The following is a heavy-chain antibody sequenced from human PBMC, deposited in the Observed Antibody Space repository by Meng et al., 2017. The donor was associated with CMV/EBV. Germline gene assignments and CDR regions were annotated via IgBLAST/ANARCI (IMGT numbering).Heavy chain of an antibody. CDR2: IYYSGST. CDR1: GGSISSGDYY. D-gene: IGHD3-22*01. CDR3: ARAAPDYYDSSGPPDY. V-gene: IGHV4-30-4*08. Sequence: GELQESRPGLVKPSQTLSLTCSVSGGSISSGDYYWSWIRQPPGKGLEWIGYIYYSGSTYYNPSLKSRVTISVDTSKNQFSLKLSSVTAADTAVYYCARAAPDYYDSSGPPDYWGQGTLVTVSS. J-gene: IGHJ4*02.